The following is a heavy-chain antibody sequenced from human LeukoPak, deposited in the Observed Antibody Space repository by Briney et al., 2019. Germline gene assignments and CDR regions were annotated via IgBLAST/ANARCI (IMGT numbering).Heavy chain of an antibody. D-gene: IGHD4-11*01. CDR1: GFTFSTYS. CDR3: ARDPPSVTVPPHYFDY. CDR2: IDGSGSVI. V-gene: IGHV3-48*01. J-gene: IGHJ4*02. Sequence: PGGSLRLSCAASGFTFSTYSINWVRQAPGRGLEWISYIDGSGSVIYYADPVRGRFTISRDNAKNSLFLQMDSLRAEDTAVYYCARDPPSVTVPPHYFDYWGQGTLVTVSS.